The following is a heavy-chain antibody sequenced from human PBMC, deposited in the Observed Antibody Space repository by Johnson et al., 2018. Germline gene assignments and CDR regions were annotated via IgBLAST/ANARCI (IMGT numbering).Heavy chain of an antibody. Sequence: QVQLVQSGAEVKKPGSSVKVSCKASGGTFSNYIISWVRQAPGHGLEWMGRVVPMHGLPKYAQKFQGRVTITADKSTSTAYMELRSLRSEDTAIYYFARQEGAATGTRHWGQGTLVTVAS. CDR2: VVPMHGLP. CDR1: GGTFSNYI. V-gene: IGHV1-69*02. D-gene: IGHD6-13*01. J-gene: IGHJ1*01. CDR3: ARQEGAATGTRH.